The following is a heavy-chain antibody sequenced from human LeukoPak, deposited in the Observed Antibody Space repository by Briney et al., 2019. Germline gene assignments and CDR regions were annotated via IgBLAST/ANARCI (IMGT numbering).Heavy chain of an antibody. CDR3: ARFALSSGWYVRWFDP. Sequence: SETLSLTCTVSGDSISTSNSYWGWIRQPPGKGLEWIGSIYYSGNTYYNASLKSRVTISVDTSKNQFSLKFTSVTAADTAVYYCARFALSSGWYVRWFDPWGQGTLVTVSS. D-gene: IGHD6-19*01. CDR2: IYYSGNT. V-gene: IGHV4-39*01. J-gene: IGHJ5*02. CDR1: GDSISTSNSY.